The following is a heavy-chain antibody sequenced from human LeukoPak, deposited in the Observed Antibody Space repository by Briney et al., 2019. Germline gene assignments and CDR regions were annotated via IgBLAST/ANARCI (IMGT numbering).Heavy chain of an antibody. J-gene: IGHJ4*02. V-gene: IGHV1-46*01. CDR3: ARDQEGFDY. Sequence: ASVKVSCKASGYTFTSDYIHWVRQAPGQRLEWMGMIYPRDGSTSYAQKFQGRVTVTRDTSTSTVHMELSGLRSEDTAVYYCARDQEGFDYWGQGTLVTVSS. CDR2: IYPRDGST. CDR1: GYTFTSDY.